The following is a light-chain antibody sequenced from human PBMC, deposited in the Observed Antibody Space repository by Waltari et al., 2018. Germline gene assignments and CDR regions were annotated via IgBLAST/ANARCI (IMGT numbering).Light chain of an antibody. CDR1: TSNIGAGHD. CDR3: QSFDNMLSGGVV. V-gene: IGLV1-40*01. J-gene: IGLJ2*01. CDR2: GNT. Sequence: QSVLTQPPSVSGTPGQRVTISCSGSTSNIGAGHDVHWYQPLPGTAPKPPIFGNTNRPSGVPDRFSGSKSGTSASLAITGLQADDEADYFCQSFDNMLSGGVVFGGGTKLAVL.